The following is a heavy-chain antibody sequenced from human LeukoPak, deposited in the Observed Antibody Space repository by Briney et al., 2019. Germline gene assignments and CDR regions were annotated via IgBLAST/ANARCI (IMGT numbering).Heavy chain of an antibody. D-gene: IGHD3-9*01. CDR1: GFTFSDYT. V-gene: IGHV3-21*06. Sequence: GGSLRLSCAASGFTFSDYTMNWVRQAPGKGLEWVSSISSNRGDISYADSVRGRFTISRHNAKNSLYLQMNSLRVEDTAVYYCARPKGYFDWSDTFDIWGQGTMVTVSS. CDR2: ISSNRGDI. CDR3: ARPKGYFDWSDTFDI. J-gene: IGHJ3*02.